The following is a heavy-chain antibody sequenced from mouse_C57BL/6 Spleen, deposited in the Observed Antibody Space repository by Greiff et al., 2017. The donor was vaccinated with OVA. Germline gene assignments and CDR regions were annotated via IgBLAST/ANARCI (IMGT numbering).Heavy chain of an antibody. Sequence: VQLQQSGPELVKPGASVKISCKASGYAFSSSWMNWVKQRPGKGLEWIGRIYPGDGDTNYNGKFKGKATLTADKSSSTAYMQLSSLTSEDSAVYFCAREGDSSGYVNYAMDYWGQGTSVTVSS. D-gene: IGHD3-2*02. CDR1: GYAFSSSW. V-gene: IGHV1-82*01. CDR3: AREGDSSGYVNYAMDY. CDR2: IYPGDGDT. J-gene: IGHJ4*01.